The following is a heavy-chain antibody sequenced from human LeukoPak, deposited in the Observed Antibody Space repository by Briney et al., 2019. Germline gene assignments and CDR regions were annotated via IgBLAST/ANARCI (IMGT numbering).Heavy chain of an antibody. D-gene: IGHD3-10*01. CDR3: AITNSYYGSPDPTFDP. J-gene: IGHJ5*02. Sequence: ASVKVSCKASGYTFTSYGISWVRQAPGQGLEWMGWISAYNGNTNYAQKLQGRVTMTTDTSTSTAYMELRSLRSDDTAVYYCAITNSYYGSPDPTFDPWGQGTLVTVSS. V-gene: IGHV1-18*01. CDR2: ISAYNGNT. CDR1: GYTFTSYG.